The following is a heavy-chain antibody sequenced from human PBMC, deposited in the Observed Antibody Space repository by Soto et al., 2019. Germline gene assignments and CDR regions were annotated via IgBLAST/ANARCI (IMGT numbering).Heavy chain of an antibody. CDR2: INSDGSST. V-gene: IGHV3-74*01. Sequence: GGSLRLSCAASGFTFSSYWMHWVRQAPGKGLVWVSRINSDGSSTSYADSVKGRFTISRDNAKNTLYLQMNSLRAEDTAVYYCARVKAAAGYYYYGMDVWGQGTTVTVSS. CDR1: GFTFSSYW. CDR3: ARVKAAAGYYYYGMDV. D-gene: IGHD6-13*01. J-gene: IGHJ6*02.